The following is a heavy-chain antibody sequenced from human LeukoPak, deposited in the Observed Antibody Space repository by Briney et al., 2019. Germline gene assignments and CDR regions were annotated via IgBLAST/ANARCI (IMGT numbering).Heavy chain of an antibody. CDR2: IIPIFGTA. J-gene: IGHJ4*02. D-gene: IGHD4-23*01. V-gene: IGHV1-69*05. Sequence: GSSVQVSCKASGGTFSSYAIIWVRQAPGEGLEWMGGIIPIFGTANYAQKFQGRVTITTDESTSTAYMELSSLRSEDTAVYYCASTTVVTRGRFDYWGQGTLVTVSS. CDR3: ASTTVVTRGRFDY. CDR1: GGTFSSYA.